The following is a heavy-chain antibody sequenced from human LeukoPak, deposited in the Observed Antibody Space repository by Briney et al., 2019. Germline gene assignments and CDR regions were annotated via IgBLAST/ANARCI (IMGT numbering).Heavy chain of an antibody. CDR2: IHYSGNT. D-gene: IGHD2-21*02. V-gene: IGHV4-59*11. J-gene: IGHJ5*01. Sequence: SETLSLTCSVSNASISSHFWTWVRQPPGKGLEWIGHIHYSGNTNYNPSLKSRVTLSLDTSKNQFSLEPTSVTAADTAIFYCARLRPLLDQLLFFAFDSWGQGTLVTVSS. CDR1: NASISSHF. CDR3: ARLRPLLDQLLFFAFDS.